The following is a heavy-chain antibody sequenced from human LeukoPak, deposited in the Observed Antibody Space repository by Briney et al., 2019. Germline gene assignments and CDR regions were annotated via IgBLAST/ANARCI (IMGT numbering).Heavy chain of an antibody. CDR2: INPDSGAT. V-gene: IGHV1-2*02. CDR1: GYTFTGYY. D-gene: IGHD3-22*01. J-gene: IGHJ3*02. Sequence: ASVTVSCTASGYTFTGYYMHWVRQAPGQGLEWMGWINPDSGATNYAQKFQGRVTMTRDTSISTAYMELSRLRSDDTAVYFCAREYYDSSGRKHAFDIWGQGTMVTVSS. CDR3: AREYYDSSGRKHAFDI.